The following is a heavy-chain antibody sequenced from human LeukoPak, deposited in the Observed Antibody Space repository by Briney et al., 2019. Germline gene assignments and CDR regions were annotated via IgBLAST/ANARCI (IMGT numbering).Heavy chain of an antibody. Sequence: ASVTVSCKASGYTFTYYDIYWVRQAPGQGLEWMGLINPSGGSTRYAQNFQGRVTMTRDTSTSTVSMELSSLRSEDTAMYYCARGPDSSGWCGRDYWGQGTLVTVSS. V-gene: IGHV1-46*01. D-gene: IGHD6-19*01. J-gene: IGHJ4*02. CDR3: ARGPDSSGWCGRDY. CDR1: GYTFTYYD. CDR2: INPSGGST.